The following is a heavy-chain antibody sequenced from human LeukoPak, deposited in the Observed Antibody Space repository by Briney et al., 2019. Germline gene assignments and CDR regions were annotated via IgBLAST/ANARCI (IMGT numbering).Heavy chain of an antibody. V-gene: IGHV5-51*01. D-gene: IGHD2-21*01. Sequence: GESLKISCKGSGYIFATNWIGWVRQMPGKGLEWMGIIYPGDSDITYSPSFEGQVTISADRSTRTVYLHWSSLKASDTAMYYCVKHNSNWSDSWGQGTLVTVSS. CDR3: VKHNSNWSDS. CDR1: GYIFATNW. J-gene: IGHJ5*01. CDR2: IYPGDSDI.